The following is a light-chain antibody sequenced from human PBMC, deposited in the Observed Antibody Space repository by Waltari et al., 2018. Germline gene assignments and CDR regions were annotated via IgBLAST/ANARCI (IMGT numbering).Light chain of an antibody. Sequence: DIQMTQSPSTLSASVGDRVPITCRASQNMKSYLAWYQQKPGKAPKLLIYGASSLESGVPLRFSGTASGTEFTLTISSLQPDDFATYYCHRYDSFPNTFGQGTK. CDR2: GAS. CDR1: QNMKSY. CDR3: HRYDSFPNT. J-gene: IGKJ2*01. V-gene: IGKV1-5*01.